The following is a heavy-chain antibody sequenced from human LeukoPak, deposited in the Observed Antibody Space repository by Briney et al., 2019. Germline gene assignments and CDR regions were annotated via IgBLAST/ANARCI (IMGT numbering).Heavy chain of an antibody. CDR3: ARDSSGWALDY. V-gene: IGHV6-1*01. CDR2: TYHRSKWYN. D-gene: IGHD6-19*01. J-gene: IGHJ4*02. CDR1: GDSVSSNSVA. Sequence: SQTLSLTCVTSGDSVSSNSVAWYWIRQSPSRGLEWLGRTYHRSKWYNDYAVSVESQIIINPDTSKNQFSLQPNSVTPEDTAVYYCARDSSGWALDYWGQGTLVTVSS.